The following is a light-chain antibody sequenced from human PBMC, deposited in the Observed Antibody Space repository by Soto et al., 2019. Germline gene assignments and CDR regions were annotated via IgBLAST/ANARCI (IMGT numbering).Light chain of an antibody. Sequence: EIVLTQSPDTLSLSPGERATLSCRASQSVASNQLAWYQHKSGQAPRLLIHGVFTRANGIPDRFSGSGSGTDFTLTISRLEPEDLAQYYSQQCGGSPQTFGQGAKVEIK. CDR3: QQCGGSPQT. V-gene: IGKV3-20*01. CDR1: QSVASNQ. CDR2: GVF. J-gene: IGKJ1*01.